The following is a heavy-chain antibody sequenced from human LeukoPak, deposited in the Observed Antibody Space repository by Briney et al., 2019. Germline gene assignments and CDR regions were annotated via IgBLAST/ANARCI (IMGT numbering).Heavy chain of an antibody. Sequence: SQTLSLTCTVSGGSISGDSYFWSRIRQPAGKGLEWIGRIYSSGTTNYNPSLKSRVTISVDTSKNQFSLKLSSVTPADTAVYYCARGFYDYDAFDVWGQGTMVTVSS. CDR1: GGSISGDSYF. CDR2: IYSSGTT. D-gene: IGHD5/OR15-5a*01. V-gene: IGHV4-61*02. CDR3: ARGFYDYDAFDV. J-gene: IGHJ3*01.